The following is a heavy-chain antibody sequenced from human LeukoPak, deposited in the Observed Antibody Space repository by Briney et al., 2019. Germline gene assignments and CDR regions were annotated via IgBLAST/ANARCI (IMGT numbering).Heavy chain of an antibody. V-gene: IGHV3-33*01. CDR1: GFTFSSYG. Sequence: PGGSLRLSCAASGFTFSSYGMHWVRQAPCKGLEWVSVIWFDGSNKFYAGSVKGRFTISRDNSKNTLYLQMNSLRAEDTAVYYCARDLRYYDSSGSDYWGQGTLVTVSS. D-gene: IGHD3-22*01. J-gene: IGHJ4*02. CDR2: IWFDGSNK. CDR3: ARDLRYYDSSGSDY.